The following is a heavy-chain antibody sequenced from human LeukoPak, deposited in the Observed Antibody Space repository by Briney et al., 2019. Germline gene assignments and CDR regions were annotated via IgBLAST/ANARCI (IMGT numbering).Heavy chain of an antibody. V-gene: IGHV1-2*02. Sequence: ASVKVSCKTSGYTFAGFHVHWVRQAPGQGFEWMGWFNANSGDTKYAQKFQGRVTMTRDTSIGTDYMELTSLISDDTAIYYCARDPYDGNYYFDYWSQGTLVTVAS. D-gene: IGHD3-3*01. CDR1: GYTFAGFH. J-gene: IGHJ4*02. CDR2: FNANSGDT. CDR3: ARDPYDGNYYFDY.